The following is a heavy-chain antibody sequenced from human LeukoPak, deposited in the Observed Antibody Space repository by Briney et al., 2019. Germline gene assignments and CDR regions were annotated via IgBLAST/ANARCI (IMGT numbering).Heavy chain of an antibody. J-gene: IGHJ4*02. CDR2: ISYDGSNK. Sequence: GRSLRLSCAASGFTFSSYGMHWVRQAPGKGLEWVAVISYDGSNKYYADSVKGRFTISRDNSKNTLYLQMNSLRAEDTAVYYCASPASSGWYVEFDYWGQGTLVTVSS. CDR3: ASPASSGWYVEFDY. CDR1: GFTFSSYG. D-gene: IGHD6-19*01. V-gene: IGHV3-30*03.